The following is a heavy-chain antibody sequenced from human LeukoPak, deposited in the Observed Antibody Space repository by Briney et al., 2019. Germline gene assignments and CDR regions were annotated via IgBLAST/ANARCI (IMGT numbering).Heavy chain of an antibody. D-gene: IGHD3-10*01. V-gene: IGHV4-30-2*01. J-gene: IGHJ4*02. CDR1: GGSISSGDYS. Sequence: SQTLSLTCAVSGGSISSGDYSWSWIRQAPGTGLEWIGCIYHSGSTYYNPSLRSRVTMPVDRSNNQFSLKLSSVTAADTAMYYCARGRDHYGSGSYLDSWGQGTLVTVSS. CDR2: IYHSGST. CDR3: ARGRDHYGSGSYLDS.